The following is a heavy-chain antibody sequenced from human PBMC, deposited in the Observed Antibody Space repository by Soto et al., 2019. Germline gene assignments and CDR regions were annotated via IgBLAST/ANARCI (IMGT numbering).Heavy chain of an antibody. Sequence: SCAASGFTFSSYAMSWVRQAPGKGLDWVSTISNSGGSTYYADSVKGRFTISRDNSKDTVYLQMNSLGAEDTAVYYCARLVWTRAADYFDYWGQGTLVTAPQ. D-gene: IGHD1-1*01. CDR1: GFTFSSYA. V-gene: IGHV3-23*01. J-gene: IGHJ4*02. CDR2: ISNSGGST. CDR3: ARLVWTRAADYFDY.